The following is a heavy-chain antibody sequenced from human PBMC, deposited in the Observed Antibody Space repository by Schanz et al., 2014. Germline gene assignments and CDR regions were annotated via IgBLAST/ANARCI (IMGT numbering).Heavy chain of an antibody. CDR3: ARGPRQYSGSYSPSAY. CDR2: INSDGSIT. J-gene: IGHJ4*02. Sequence: EVQLVESGGGLVQPGGSLRLSCAASGFTFSSHWMHWVRQAPGKGLVGVSRINSDGSITNYADSVKGRFTISRDNAKNTLYLKVHGLRPENPSVYYCARGPRQYSGSYSPSAYWGQGPLVPVSP. D-gene: IGHD1-26*01. CDR1: GFTFSSHW. V-gene: IGHV3-74*01.